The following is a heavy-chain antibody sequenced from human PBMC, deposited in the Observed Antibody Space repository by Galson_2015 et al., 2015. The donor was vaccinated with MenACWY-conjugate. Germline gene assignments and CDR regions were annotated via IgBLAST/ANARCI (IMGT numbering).Heavy chain of an antibody. CDR1: GFTFSDYA. V-gene: IGHV3-23*01. J-gene: IGHJ6*03. CDR3: AKTPLGYYHYVDV. Sequence: SLRLSCAVSGFTFSDYATSWVRQAPGRGLEWVSGISASGGGTYYPDSVKGRFTISRDNSRNTLYLQMNSLRAEDTAVYYCAKTPLGYYHYVDVWGKGTTVTVSS. CDR2: ISASGGGT.